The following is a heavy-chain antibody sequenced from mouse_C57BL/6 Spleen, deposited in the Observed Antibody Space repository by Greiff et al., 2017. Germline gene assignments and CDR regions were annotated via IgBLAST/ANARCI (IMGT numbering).Heavy chain of an antibody. CDR1: GYTFTNYW. D-gene: IGHD1-3*01. CDR3: ARSGSEYAMDY. J-gene: IGHJ4*01. CDR2: IYPGGGYT. V-gene: IGHV1-63*01. Sequence: QVQLQQSGAELVRPGTSVKMSCKASGYTFTNYWIGWAKQRPGHGLEWIGDIYPGGGYTNYNEKFKGKATLTADKSSSTAYMQFSSLTSEDSAIYCCARSGSEYAMDYGGQGTSVTVSS.